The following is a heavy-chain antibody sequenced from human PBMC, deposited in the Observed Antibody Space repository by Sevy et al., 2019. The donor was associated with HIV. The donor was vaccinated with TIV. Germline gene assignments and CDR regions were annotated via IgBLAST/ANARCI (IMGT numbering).Heavy chain of an antibody. D-gene: IGHD6-19*01. J-gene: IGHJ4*02. CDR3: ARENIAVAGIGYYFDH. V-gene: IGHV3-33*01. CDR2: IWYDGSYK. Sequence: GGSLRLSCVASGFTFSTYGMHWVRQAPGKGLEWVAVIWYDGSYKEYVDSVKGRFTISRDNSKDTLYLQMNSLRAEDTAVYYCARENIAVAGIGYYFDHWGQGTLVTVSS. CDR1: GFTFSTYG.